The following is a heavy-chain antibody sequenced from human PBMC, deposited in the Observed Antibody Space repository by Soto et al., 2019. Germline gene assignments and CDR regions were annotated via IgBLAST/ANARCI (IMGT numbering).Heavy chain of an antibody. J-gene: IGHJ4*02. CDR2: IYHSGST. V-gene: IGHV4-4*02. CDR3: ARSVGAIAVAGYYFDY. Sequence: SETLSLTCAVAGGSISSSNWWSWVCQPPGKGLEWIGEIYHSGSTNYNPSLKSRVTISVDKSKNQFSLKLSSVTAADTAVYYCARSVGAIAVAGYYFDYWGQGTLVTVSS. D-gene: IGHD6-19*01. CDR1: GGSISSSNW.